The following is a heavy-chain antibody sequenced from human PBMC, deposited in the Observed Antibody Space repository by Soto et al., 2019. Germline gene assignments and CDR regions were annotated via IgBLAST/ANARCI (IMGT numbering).Heavy chain of an antibody. V-gene: IGHV3-48*01. D-gene: IGHD5-12*01. Sequence: EVQLVESGGGLVQTGGSLRLSCAASGFTFSIYSMNWVRQAPGKGLEWVSYITSSGSATYYADTVKGRFTISRDNAKNSLYLQMNSLRAEDTAVYYCTRGYTGYAQAGLDSWGQGTLVTVSA. CDR2: ITSSGSAT. CDR1: GFTFSIYS. CDR3: TRGYTGYAQAGLDS. J-gene: IGHJ4*02.